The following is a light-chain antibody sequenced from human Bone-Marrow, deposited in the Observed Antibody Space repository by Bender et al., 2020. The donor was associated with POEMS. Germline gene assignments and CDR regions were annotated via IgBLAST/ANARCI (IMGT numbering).Light chain of an antibody. CDR3: QSADSIGTYMV. Sequence: SYELTQPPSVSVSPGQTARITCSGDALPKRYAFWYQQKPGQAPVLMIYKDSERPSGIPERFSGSSSGTTVTLTISGVLAEDEADYYCQSADSIGTYMVFGGGTKLTVL. CDR1: ALPKRY. J-gene: IGLJ2*01. CDR2: KDS. V-gene: IGLV3-25*03.